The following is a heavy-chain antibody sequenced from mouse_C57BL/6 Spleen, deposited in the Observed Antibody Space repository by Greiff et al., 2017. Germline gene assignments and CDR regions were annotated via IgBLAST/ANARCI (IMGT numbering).Heavy chain of an antibody. Sequence: EVMLVESGGDLVKPGGSLKLSCAASGFTFSSYGMSWVRQTPDKRLEWVATISSGGSYTYYPDSVKGRITISRDNAKNTLYLQMSSLKSEDTAMYYCARQGGYSNYDYWGQGTTLTVSS. CDR3: ARQGGYSNYDY. CDR2: ISSGGSYT. CDR1: GFTFSSYG. V-gene: IGHV5-6*01. J-gene: IGHJ2*01. D-gene: IGHD2-5*01.